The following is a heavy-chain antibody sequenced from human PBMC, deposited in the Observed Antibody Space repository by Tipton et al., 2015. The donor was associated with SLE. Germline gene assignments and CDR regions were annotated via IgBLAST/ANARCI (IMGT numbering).Heavy chain of an antibody. D-gene: IGHD1-7*01. V-gene: IGHV4-31*03. J-gene: IGHJ3*02. CDR3: ARWNFVTMTGGFDI. CDR1: RGSISSDDYY. Sequence: TLSLTCTVSRGSISSDDYYWTWIRQHPGKGLEWIGYISYSGSTNFHPSLKSRVTMSVDTSQNQFSLTLRSVTAADTAIYYCARWNFVTMTGGFDIWGQGTMVTVSS. CDR2: ISYSGST.